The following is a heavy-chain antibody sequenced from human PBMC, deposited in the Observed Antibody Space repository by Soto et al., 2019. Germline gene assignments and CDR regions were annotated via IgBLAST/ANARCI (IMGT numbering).Heavy chain of an antibody. CDR3: AIAGGRLHYYYGMDV. CDR2: ITPLSGTT. J-gene: IGHJ6*02. Sequence: QEHLVQSGPEMKKPGSSVTVSCKASEGTVNNYAICWVRQAPGRGLEWMGGITPLSGTTTSAQKFQGRVTITADRSTTTVYMEMTNLKSEDTGLYYCAIAGGRLHYYYGMDVWGQGTTVTVSS. D-gene: IGHD2-15*01. CDR1: EGTVNNYA. V-gene: IGHV1-69*06.